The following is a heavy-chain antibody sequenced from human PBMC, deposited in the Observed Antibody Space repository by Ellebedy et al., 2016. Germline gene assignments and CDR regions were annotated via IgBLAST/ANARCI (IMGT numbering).Heavy chain of an antibody. V-gene: IGHV4-34*01. CDR3: ARVPILYSSPSVDS. CDR2: FRHTGTN. CDR1: GGSFSGNY. D-gene: IGHD6-6*01. J-gene: IGHJ4*02. Sequence: SETLSLXXAVNGGSFSGNYWTWIRQPPGKGLEWIGEFRHTGTNNYNPSLKSRVTMSVDMSKNQFALELTSVTAADTAVYYCARVPILYSSPSVDSWGQGTLVTVSS.